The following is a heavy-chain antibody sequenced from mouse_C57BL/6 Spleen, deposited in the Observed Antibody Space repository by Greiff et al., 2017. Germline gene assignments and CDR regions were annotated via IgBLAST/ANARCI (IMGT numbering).Heavy chain of an antibody. D-gene: IGHD2-4*01. CDR1: GYAFSSSW. V-gene: IGHV1-82*01. Sequence: VKLVESGPELVKPGASVKISCKASGYAFSSSWMNWVKQRPGKGLEWIGRIYPGDGDTNYNGKFKGKATLTADKSSSTAYMQLSSLTSEDSAVYFCARLFNDYDGDYLDYWGQGTTLTVSS. CDR3: ARLFNDYDGDYLDY. CDR2: IYPGDGDT. J-gene: IGHJ2*01.